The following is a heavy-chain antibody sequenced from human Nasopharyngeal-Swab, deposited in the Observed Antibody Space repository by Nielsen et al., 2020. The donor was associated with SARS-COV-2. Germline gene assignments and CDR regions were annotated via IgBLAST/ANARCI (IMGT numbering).Heavy chain of an antibody. D-gene: IGHD2-21*02. V-gene: IGHV3-48*04. CDR3: ASDLAYCGGDCYGNAFDI. Sequence: GESLKISCAASGFTFSSYSMNWVRQAPGKGLEWVSYISSSSSTIYYADSVKGRFTISRDNAKNSLYLQMNSLGAEDTAVYYCASDLAYCGGDCYGNAFDIWGQGTMVTVSS. CDR1: GFTFSSYS. CDR2: ISSSSSTI. J-gene: IGHJ3*02.